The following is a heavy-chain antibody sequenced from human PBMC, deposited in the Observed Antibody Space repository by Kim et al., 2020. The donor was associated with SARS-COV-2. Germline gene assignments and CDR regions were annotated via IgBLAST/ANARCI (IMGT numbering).Heavy chain of an antibody. J-gene: IGHJ5*02. D-gene: IGHD3-22*01. CDR1: GGSISSSSYY. CDR2: IYYSGST. V-gene: IGHV4-39*07. Sequence: SETLSLTCTVSGGSISSSSYYWGWIRQPPGKGLEWIGSIYYSGSTYYNPSLKSRVTISVDTSKNQFSLKLSSVTAADTAVYYCARTNNYYDSSGYYYWFDPWGQGTLVTVSS. CDR3: ARTNNYYDSSGYYYWFDP.